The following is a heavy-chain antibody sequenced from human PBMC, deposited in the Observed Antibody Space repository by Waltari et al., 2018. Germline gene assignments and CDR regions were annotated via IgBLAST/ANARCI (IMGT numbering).Heavy chain of an antibody. Sequence: EVQLVQSGAEVKKPGATVKISCKVSGYTFTDYYMHWVKQAPGKGLEWMGLVDPEDGETIYAEKFQGRVTITADTSTDTAYMELSSLRSEDTAVYYCATSLVVAAAGTGGWFDPWGQGTLVTVSS. J-gene: IGHJ5*02. CDR1: GYTFTDYY. D-gene: IGHD6-13*01. V-gene: IGHV1-69-2*01. CDR2: VDPEDGET. CDR3: ATSLVVAAAGTGGWFDP.